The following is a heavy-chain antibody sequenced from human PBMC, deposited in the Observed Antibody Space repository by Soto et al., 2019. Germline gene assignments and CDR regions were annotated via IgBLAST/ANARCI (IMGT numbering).Heavy chain of an antibody. CDR1: GFTFSSYG. Sequence: GGSLRLSCAASGFTFSSYGMHWVRQAPGKGLEWVAVISYDGSNKYYADSVKGRFTISRDNSKNTLYLQMNSLRAEDTAVYYCAKDLGRKIGHYYYYYGMDVWGQGTTVTVSS. V-gene: IGHV3-30*18. CDR2: ISYDGSNK. CDR3: AKDLGRKIGHYYYYYGMDV. J-gene: IGHJ6*02.